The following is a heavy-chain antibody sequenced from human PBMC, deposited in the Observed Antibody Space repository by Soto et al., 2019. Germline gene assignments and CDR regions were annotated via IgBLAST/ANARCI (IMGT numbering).Heavy chain of an antibody. V-gene: IGHV4-59*01. J-gene: IGHJ5*02. Sequence: SETLSLTCTVSGGSISSYHWSWIRPPPGKGLEWIGYIYYSGSTNYNPSLKSRVTISVDTSKNQFSLKLSSVTAADTAVYYCARDVDYYDSSGSRLWFDPWGQGTLVTVSS. CDR2: IYYSGST. D-gene: IGHD3-22*01. CDR1: GGSISSYH. CDR3: ARDVDYYDSSGSRLWFDP.